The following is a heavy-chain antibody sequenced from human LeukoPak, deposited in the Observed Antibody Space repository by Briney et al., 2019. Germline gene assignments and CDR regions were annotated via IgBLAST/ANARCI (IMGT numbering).Heavy chain of an antibody. J-gene: IGHJ4*02. CDR2: IYSGGST. V-gene: IGHV3-66*01. CDR3: ARDLSSNWYYYFDY. D-gene: IGHD6-13*01. CDR1: GFTVSSNY. Sequence: GGSLRLSCAASGFTVSSNYMSWVRQAPGKGLEWVSVIYSGGSTCYADSVKGRFTISRDNSKNTLYLQMNSLRAEDTAVYYCARDLSSNWYYYFDYWGQGTLVTVSS.